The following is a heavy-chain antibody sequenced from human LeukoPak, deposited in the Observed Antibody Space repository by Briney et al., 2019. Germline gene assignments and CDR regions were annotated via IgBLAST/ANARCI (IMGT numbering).Heavy chain of an antibody. CDR1: GGSISSSSYS. CDR3: ARLRFDFWSGYTHPYFDY. J-gene: IGHJ4*02. Sequence: SETLSLTCTVSGGSISSSSYSWGWIRQPPGKGLEWIGRIYYSGTTYYNPSLKSRVTISVDTSKIQISLKLSSVAATDTAVYFCARLRFDFWSGYTHPYFDYWGQGTLVTVSS. V-gene: IGHV4-39*01. D-gene: IGHD3-3*01. CDR2: IYYSGTT.